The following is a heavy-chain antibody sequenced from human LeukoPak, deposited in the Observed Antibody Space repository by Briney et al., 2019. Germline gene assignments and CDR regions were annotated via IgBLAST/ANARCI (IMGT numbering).Heavy chain of an antibody. J-gene: IGHJ6*02. CDR2: ITNSGGTT. D-gene: IGHD6-19*01. CDR1: GFTFSSYA. Sequence: GGSLRLSCAASGFTFSSYAMSWVRQAPGKGLEWVSAITNSGGTTYYADSVKGRFTISRDNSKNTLYLQMNSLRAEDTAVYYCAREVSVAGINGLDVWGRGTTVTVSS. CDR3: AREVSVAGINGLDV. V-gene: IGHV3-23*01.